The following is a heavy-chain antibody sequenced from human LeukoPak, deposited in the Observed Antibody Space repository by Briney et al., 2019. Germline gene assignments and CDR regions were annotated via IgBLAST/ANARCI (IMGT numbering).Heavy chain of an antibody. CDR3: ARVGFRDFWSGYYFDY. CDR2: ISSSSSYI. D-gene: IGHD3-3*01. V-gene: IGHV3-21*01. Sequence: GGSLRLSCAASGFTFSSYSMNWVRQAPGKGLEWVSSISSSSSYIYYADSVKGRFTISRDNAKNSLYLQMNSLRAEDTAAYYCARVGFRDFWSGYYFDYWGQGTLVTVSS. CDR1: GFTFSSYS. J-gene: IGHJ4*02.